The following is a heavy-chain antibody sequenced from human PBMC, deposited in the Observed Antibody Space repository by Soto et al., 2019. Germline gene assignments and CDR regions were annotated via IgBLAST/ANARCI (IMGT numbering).Heavy chain of an antibody. CDR1: GFTFTSSA. D-gene: IGHD1-26*01. CDR3: AADRVGATPSLY. J-gene: IGHJ4*02. CDR2: IVVGSGNT. V-gene: IGHV1-58*01. Sequence: GASVKVSCKASGFTFTSSAVHWVRQARGQRLEWIGWIVVGSGNTNYAQKFQERVTITRDMSTSTAYMELSSLRSEDTAVYYCAADRVGATPSLYWGQGPLVTVLS.